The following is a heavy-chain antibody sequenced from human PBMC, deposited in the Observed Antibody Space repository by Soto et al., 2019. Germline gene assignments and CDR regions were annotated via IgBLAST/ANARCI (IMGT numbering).Heavy chain of an antibody. CDR3: TRDGLLWFGELSPYYYYGMDV. V-gene: IGHV3-49*04. D-gene: IGHD3-10*01. J-gene: IGHJ6*02. CDR2: IRSKAYGGTT. Sequence: SLRLSCTASGFTFGDYAMSWVRQAPGEGLEWVGFIRSKAYGGTTEYAASVKGRFTISRDDSKSIAYLQMNSLKTEDAAVYYCTRDGLLWFGELSPYYYYGMDVWGQGTTVTVSS. CDR1: GFTFGDYA.